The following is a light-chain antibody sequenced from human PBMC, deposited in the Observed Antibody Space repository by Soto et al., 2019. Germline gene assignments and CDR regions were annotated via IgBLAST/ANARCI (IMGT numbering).Light chain of an antibody. CDR3: QQYANLPLT. CDR1: QDINSY. CDR2: DAS. J-gene: IGKJ4*01. Sequence: DIQMTQSPSSLSASVGDRVTITCQATQDINSYLAWYQQKPGEAPKLLIFDASDLDTGVTLRFSGSGSGTDSTFTITGLQPEYSATNYGQQYANLPLTFGGGSKVE. V-gene: IGKV1-33*01.